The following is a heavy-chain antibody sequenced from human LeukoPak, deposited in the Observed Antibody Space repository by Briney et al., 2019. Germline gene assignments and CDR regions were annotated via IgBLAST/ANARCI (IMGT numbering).Heavy chain of an antibody. CDR2: ILPRSGDT. Sequence: ASVKVSCKASGYTFTDYYIQWVRQAPGEGLEWVGWILPRSGDTYYAQRLHGRVAMTTDAPINTAYMELSRLKPDDTGVYFCARPPRDLVSAAPFPSWGQGTLVTVSS. D-gene: IGHD2-2*01. CDR1: GYTFTDYY. V-gene: IGHV1-2*02. J-gene: IGHJ1*01. CDR3: ARPPRDLVSAAPFPS.